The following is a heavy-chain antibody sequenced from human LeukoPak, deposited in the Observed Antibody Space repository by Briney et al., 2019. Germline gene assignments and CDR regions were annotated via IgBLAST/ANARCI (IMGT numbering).Heavy chain of an antibody. V-gene: IGHV3-33*01. CDR2: IAYDGSRA. CDR3: TRYNNDHFDY. Sequence: GRSLRLSCAGSGFAFGGYGMHWFRQTPGKGLEWVAVIAYDGSRAFYADSVKGRFTISRDNSKNTMSVQMDDLRAEDTAVYYCTRYNNDHFDYWGQGTLVTVSS. CDR1: GFAFGGYG. D-gene: IGHD1-14*01. J-gene: IGHJ4*02.